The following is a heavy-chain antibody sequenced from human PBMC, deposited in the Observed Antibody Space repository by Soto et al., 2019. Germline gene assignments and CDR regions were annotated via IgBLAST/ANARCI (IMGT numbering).Heavy chain of an antibody. Sequence: QMQLVQSGPEVKKPGTSVKVSCKASGFSFTRSAIQWVRQARGQHLEWIGWIVVGSGNTKYAQKFQERVIITSDKSTSTAYMELSSLRTDDTAVYYCWAERDDYEDYNFWGQGTLVTVSS. D-gene: IGHD4-17*01. CDR3: WAERDDYEDYNF. V-gene: IGHV1-58*02. CDR1: GFSFTRSA. J-gene: IGHJ4*02. CDR2: IVVGSGNT.